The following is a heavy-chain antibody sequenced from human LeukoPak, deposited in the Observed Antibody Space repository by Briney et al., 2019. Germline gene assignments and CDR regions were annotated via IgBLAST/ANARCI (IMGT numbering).Heavy chain of an antibody. CDR3: AKERSSAIDY. CDR1: GFTFDNYA. J-gene: IGHJ4*02. V-gene: IGHV3-9*01. Sequence: GGSLRLSCAASGFTFDNYAMNWVRQVPGKGLEWVSGISWNSGLIDYADSVKGRFSISRDNAKNSLYLQMNSLKAEDTALYYCAKERSSAIDYWGQGTLVTVSS. CDR2: ISWNSGLI. D-gene: IGHD2-15*01.